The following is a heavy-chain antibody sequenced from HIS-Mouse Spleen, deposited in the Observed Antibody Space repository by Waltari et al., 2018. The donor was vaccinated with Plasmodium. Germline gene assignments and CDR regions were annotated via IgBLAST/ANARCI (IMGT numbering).Heavy chain of an antibody. Sequence: VQLVASGGGVVQPGRSLRLSCAAAGFSFSRYGMHWVRQAPGKGLEWVSVIYSGGSTYYADSVKGRFTISRDNSKNTLYLQMNSLRAEDTAVYYCARGSAGDAFDIWGQGTMVTVSS. J-gene: IGHJ3*02. CDR3: ARGSAGDAFDI. CDR2: IYSGGST. V-gene: IGHV3-66*01. D-gene: IGHD3-10*01. CDR1: GFSFSRYG.